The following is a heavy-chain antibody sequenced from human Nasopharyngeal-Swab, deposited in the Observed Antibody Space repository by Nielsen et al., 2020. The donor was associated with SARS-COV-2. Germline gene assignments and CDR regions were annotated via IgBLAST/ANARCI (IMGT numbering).Heavy chain of an antibody. J-gene: IGHJ4*02. V-gene: IGHV3-23*01. D-gene: IGHD1-26*01. CDR2: ITVIGRSP. CDR3: AKDLVGATPLDY. CDR1: GFTFSSYA. Sequence: GESLKISCAASGFTFSSYAMNWVRQAPGKGLEWVSGITVIGRSPYYADSVKGRFTLSRDNSKNTLYLQMNSLRAEDTAVYYCAKDLVGATPLDYWGQGTLVTVSS.